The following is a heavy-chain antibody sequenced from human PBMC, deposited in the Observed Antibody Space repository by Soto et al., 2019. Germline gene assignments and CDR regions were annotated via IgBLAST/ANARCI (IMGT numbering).Heavy chain of an antibody. CDR2: ISYDGSNK. CDR1: GFTFSSYG. J-gene: IGHJ4*02. V-gene: IGHV3-30*18. Sequence: GGSLRLSCAASGFTFSSYGMHWVRQAPGKGLEWVAVISYDGSNKYYADSVKGRFTISRDNSKNTLYLQMNSLRAEDTAVYYCAKDKNPLEWLSMYFDYWGQGTLVTVSS. CDR3: AKDKNPLEWLSMYFDY. D-gene: IGHD3-3*01.